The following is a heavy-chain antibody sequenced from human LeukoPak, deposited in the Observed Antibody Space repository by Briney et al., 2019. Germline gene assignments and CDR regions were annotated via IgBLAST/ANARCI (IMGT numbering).Heavy chain of an antibody. V-gene: IGHV4-30-4*08. Sequence: SETLSLTCTVSGGSISSGDYYWSWIRQPPGKGLEWIGYIYYSGGTYYNPSLKSRVTISVDTSKNQFSLKLSSVTAADTAVYYCASLSGNTFFYDAFDIWGQGTMVTVSS. D-gene: IGHD3-16*01. J-gene: IGHJ3*02. CDR1: GGSISSGDYY. CDR2: IYYSGGT. CDR3: ASLSGNTFFYDAFDI.